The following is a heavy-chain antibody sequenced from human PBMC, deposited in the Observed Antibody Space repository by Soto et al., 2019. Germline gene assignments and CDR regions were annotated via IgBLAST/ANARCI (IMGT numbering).Heavy chain of an antibody. D-gene: IGHD2-2*02. V-gene: IGHV3-21*01. CDR2: ISSSSSYI. CDR1: GITFSNYS. CDR3: ARGKYQLLYPTLYGMDV. J-gene: IGHJ6*02. Sequence: PGGSLRLSCAASGITFSNYSMNWVRQAPGKGLEWVSFISSSSSYIYYVDSVEGRFTISRDNAKNSLFLQMNSLRAEDAAIYYCARGKYQLLYPTLYGMDVWGQGTTVTVSS.